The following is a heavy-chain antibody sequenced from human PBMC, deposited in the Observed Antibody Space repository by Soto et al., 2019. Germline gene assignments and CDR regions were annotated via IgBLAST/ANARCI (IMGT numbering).Heavy chain of an antibody. J-gene: IGHJ6*03. V-gene: IGHV3-7*01. CDR1: GFTFSSYW. D-gene: IGHD6-13*01. Sequence: SGGSLRLSCAASGFTFSSYWISWVRQAPGKGLEWVANIKQDGSEKYYVDSVKGRFTISRDNAKNSVYLQMNSLRAEDTALYYCARAPIAAAGTEYYSYMDVWGKGTTVTVSS. CDR3: ARAPIAAAGTEYYSYMDV. CDR2: IKQDGSEK.